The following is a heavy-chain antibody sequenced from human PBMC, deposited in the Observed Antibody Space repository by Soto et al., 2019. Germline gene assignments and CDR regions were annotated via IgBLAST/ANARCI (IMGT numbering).Heavy chain of an antibody. Sequence: EVQLVESGGGLVQPGRSLRLSCAASGFTFDDYAMHWVRQAPGKGLEWVSGISWNSGSIGYADSVKGRFTISRDNAKNSLYLQMNSLRAEDTALYYCAKGVLRFLSAGGVDYWGQGTLVTVSS. CDR3: AKGVLRFLSAGGVDY. D-gene: IGHD3-3*01. V-gene: IGHV3-9*01. J-gene: IGHJ4*02. CDR2: ISWNSGSI. CDR1: GFTFDDYA.